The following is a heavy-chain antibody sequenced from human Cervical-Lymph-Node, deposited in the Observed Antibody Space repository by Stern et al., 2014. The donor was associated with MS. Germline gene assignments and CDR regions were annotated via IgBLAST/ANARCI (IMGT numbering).Heavy chain of an antibody. Sequence: VQLVESGPGLVKPSQTLSLTCTVSGGSINNGDYYWSWVRQHPGKGLEWLGCIYYSGATYYNPSLKGRLTISVDTSKRHFSLKLTSVTAADTAVYYCARELSGMYGMDVWGQGTTVTVSS. CDR3: ARELSGMYGMDV. CDR1: GGSINNGDYY. D-gene: IGHD1-1*01. V-gene: IGHV4-31*03. CDR2: IYYSGAT. J-gene: IGHJ6*02.